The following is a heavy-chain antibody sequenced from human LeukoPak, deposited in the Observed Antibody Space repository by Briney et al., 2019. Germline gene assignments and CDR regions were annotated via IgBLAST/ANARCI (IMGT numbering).Heavy chain of an antibody. D-gene: IGHD6-19*01. Sequence: PSETLSLTCTVSGGSISSGGYYWSWIRQHPGKGLEWIGYIYHSGSTYYNPSLKSRVTISVDTSKMQFSLKLSSVTAADTAVYYCASSYSSGCYTYWGQGTLVTVSS. J-gene: IGHJ4*02. CDR2: IYHSGST. CDR1: GGSISSGGYY. V-gene: IGHV4-31*03. CDR3: ASSYSSGCYTY.